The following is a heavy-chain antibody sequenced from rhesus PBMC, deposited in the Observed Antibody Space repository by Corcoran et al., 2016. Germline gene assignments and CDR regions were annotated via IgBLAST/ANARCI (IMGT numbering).Heavy chain of an antibody. J-gene: IGHJ4*01. CDR3: ARDRTYYYGSGHDY. CDR2: ISGSSGST. CDR1: GGSISSSTW. Sequence: QVQLQESGPGLVKPSETLSLTCAFSGGSISSSTWWRWIRQPPGKGLEWIGYISGSSGSTYYNPSLKSRVTISKDTSKNQFSLKLSSVTAADTAVYYCARDRTYYYGSGHDYWGQGVLVTVSS. D-gene: IGHD3-28*01. V-gene: IGHV4S19*01.